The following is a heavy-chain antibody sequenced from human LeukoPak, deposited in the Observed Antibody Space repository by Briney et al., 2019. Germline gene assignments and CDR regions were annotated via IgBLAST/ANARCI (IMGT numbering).Heavy chain of an antibody. D-gene: IGHD5-12*01. V-gene: IGHV3-66*01. CDR3: GKVLASGSSRGYFDY. J-gene: IGHJ4*02. CDR1: GFTVSSNY. CDR2: IYSGGST. Sequence: GGSLRLSCAASGFTVSSNYMSWVRQAPGKGLEWVSVIYSGGSTYYADSVKGRFTISRDNSKNTLYLQMNSLRAEDTAVYYCGKVLASGSSRGYFDYWGQGTLVTVSS.